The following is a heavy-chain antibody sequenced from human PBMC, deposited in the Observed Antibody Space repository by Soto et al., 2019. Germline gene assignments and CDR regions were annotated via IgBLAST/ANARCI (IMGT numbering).Heavy chain of an antibody. CDR2: ISYDGSNK. CDR1: GFTFSSYA. J-gene: IGHJ6*02. V-gene: IGHV3-30-3*01. CDR3: ASRPFYCSSTSCYEREGLYGMDV. D-gene: IGHD2-2*01. Sequence: GGSLRLSCAASGFTFSSYAMHWVRQAPGKGLEWVAVISYDGSNKYYADSVKGRFTISRDNSKNTLYLQMNSLRAEDTAVYYCASRPFYCSSTSCYEREGLYGMDVWGQGTTVTVSS.